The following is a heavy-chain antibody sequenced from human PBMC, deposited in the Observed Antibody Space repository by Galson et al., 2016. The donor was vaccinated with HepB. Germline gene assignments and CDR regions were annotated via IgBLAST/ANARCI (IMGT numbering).Heavy chain of an antibody. Sequence: SLRLSCAASGFTFNTYWMTWVRQAPGKGLEWVAVTSYDGNKKYYADSVKGRFSISRDNSKNTLFLQMSSLRPEDTAVYYCAKHTYYYGSGSYSGFDYWGQGTLITVSS. CDR1: GFTFNTYW. CDR2: TSYDGNKK. J-gene: IGHJ4*02. CDR3: AKHTYYYGSGSYSGFDY. V-gene: IGHV3-30*18. D-gene: IGHD3-10*01.